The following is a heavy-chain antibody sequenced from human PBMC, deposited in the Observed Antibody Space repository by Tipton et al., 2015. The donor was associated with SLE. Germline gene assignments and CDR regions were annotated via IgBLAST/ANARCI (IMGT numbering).Heavy chain of an antibody. V-gene: IGHV4-59*08. CDR3: ARGGTAMAYWYFDL. CDR2: IYYSGST. Sequence: TLSLTCTVSGGSISSYYWSWIRQPPGKGLEWIGYIYYSGSTNYNPSLKSRVTISVDTSKNQFSLKLSSVTAAATAVYYCARGGTAMAYWYFDLWGRGTPVTVSS. CDR1: GGSISSYY. J-gene: IGHJ2*01. D-gene: IGHD5-18*01.